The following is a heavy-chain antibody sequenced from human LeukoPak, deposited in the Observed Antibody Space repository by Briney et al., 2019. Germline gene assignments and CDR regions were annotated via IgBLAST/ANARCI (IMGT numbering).Heavy chain of an antibody. CDR1: AGCISSGDGY. Sequence: SESLSLTCTVFAGCISSGDGYWSWCRQPPGKGLEGIGYIYSSASTYYTPSLKSRVTISVDTSKNQFSLKLSSVTAADTAVYYCARDAGHQLSRRNYYAMDVWGQGTTVTVS. CDR3: ARDAGHQLSRRNYYAMDV. D-gene: IGHD2-2*01. V-gene: IGHV4-30-4*02. CDR2: IYSSAST. J-gene: IGHJ6*02.